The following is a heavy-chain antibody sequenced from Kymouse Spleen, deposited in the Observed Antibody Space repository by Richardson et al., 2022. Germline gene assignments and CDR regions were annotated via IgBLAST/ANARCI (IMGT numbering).Heavy chain of an antibody. CDR2: IRSKANSYAT. V-gene: IGHV3-73*02. D-gene: IGHD1-7*01. CDR3: TRGNWNYVEDWFDP. Sequence: EVQLVESGGGLVQPGGSLKLSCAASGFTFSGSAMHWVRQASGKGLEWVGRIRSKANSYATAYAASVKGRFTISRDDSKNTAYLQMNSLKTEDTAVYYCTRGNWNYVEDWFDPWGQGTLVTVSS. J-gene: IGHJ5*02. CDR1: GFTFSGSA.